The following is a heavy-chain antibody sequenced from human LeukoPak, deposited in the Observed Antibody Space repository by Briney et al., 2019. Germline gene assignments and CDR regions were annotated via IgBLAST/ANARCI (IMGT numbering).Heavy chain of an antibody. CDR2: INYSGST. CDR3: ASTMVRGVTPDAFDI. Sequence: SETLSLTCTVSGGSISSYYWSWIRQPPGKGLEWIGYINYSGSTNYNPSLKSRVTISVDTSKNQFSLKLSSVTAADTAVYYCASTMVRGVTPDAFDIWGQGTMVTVSS. D-gene: IGHD3-10*01. CDR1: GGSISSYY. J-gene: IGHJ3*02. V-gene: IGHV4-59*08.